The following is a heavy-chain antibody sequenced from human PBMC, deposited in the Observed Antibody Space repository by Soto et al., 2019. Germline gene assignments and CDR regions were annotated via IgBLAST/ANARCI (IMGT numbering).Heavy chain of an antibody. Sequence: SETLSLTCTVSGGSISSYYWSWIRQPPGKGLEWIGYIYYSGSTNYNPSLKSRVTISVDTSKNQFSLKLSSVTAADTAVYYCARTVVVAASNWFDPWGQGTLVTVSS. D-gene: IGHD2-15*01. CDR3: ARTVVVAASNWFDP. CDR1: GGSISSYY. CDR2: IYYSGST. V-gene: IGHV4-59*01. J-gene: IGHJ5*02.